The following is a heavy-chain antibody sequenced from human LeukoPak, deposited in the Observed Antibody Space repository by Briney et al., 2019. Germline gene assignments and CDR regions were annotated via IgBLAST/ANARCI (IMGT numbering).Heavy chain of an antibody. D-gene: IGHD6-19*01. CDR3: AKSEQWLVRPFDY. Sequence: GGSLRLSCAASGFTFSSYSMNWVRQAPGKGLEWVSYISSSSSTIYYADSVKGRFTISRDNSKNTLYLQMNSLRAEDTAVYYCAKSEQWLVRPFDYWGQGTLVTVSS. CDR2: ISSSSSTI. V-gene: IGHV3-48*01. CDR1: GFTFSSYS. J-gene: IGHJ4*02.